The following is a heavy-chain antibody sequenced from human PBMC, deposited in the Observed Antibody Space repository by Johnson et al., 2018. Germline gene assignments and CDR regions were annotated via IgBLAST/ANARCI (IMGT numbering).Heavy chain of an antibody. D-gene: IGHD5-12*01. J-gene: IGHJ6*03. V-gene: IGHV3-23*04. CDR3: AKAMISGYGSYQSHYYMDV. CDR1: GFTFSNYA. CDR2: IGGSGGST. Sequence: VQLVQSGGGLVQPGGSLRLSCAASGFTFSNYAMSWVRQAPGKGLEWVSTIGGSGGSTYHADSVKGHFSISRENSKNTLYLQMNSLRAEDTAVYYCAKAMISGYGSYQSHYYMDVWGKGTTVTVSS.